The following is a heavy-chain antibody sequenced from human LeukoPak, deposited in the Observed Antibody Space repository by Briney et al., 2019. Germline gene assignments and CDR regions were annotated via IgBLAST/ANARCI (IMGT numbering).Heavy chain of an antibody. CDR2: ISGSGGST. CDR1: GFTFSSYA. V-gene: IGHV3-23*01. D-gene: IGHD3-22*01. Sequence: GGSLRLSCAASGFTFSSYAMSWVRQAPGKGLEWVSAISGSGGSTYYADSVKGRFTISRDNSKNTLYLKMKSLRAEDTAVYYCAKDISGYYYVLSAFDIWGQGTMVTVSS. CDR3: AKDISGYYYVLSAFDI. J-gene: IGHJ3*02.